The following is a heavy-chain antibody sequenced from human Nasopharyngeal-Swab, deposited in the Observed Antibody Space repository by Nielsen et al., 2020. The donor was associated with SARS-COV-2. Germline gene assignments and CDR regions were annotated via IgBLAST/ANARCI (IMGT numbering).Heavy chain of an antibody. CDR2: LSPNTGAP. V-gene: IGHV7-4-1*02. CDR3: ARENQEYANIWIDY. Sequence: ASVKVSCKASGYTYTSNVLNWVRQPPGQGPEYIGCLSPNTGAPTYAQAFTGRFVISLDTSVSTTYLQISRLKADDTAVYYCARENQEYANIWIDYWGQGTTVTVSS. CDR1: GYTYTSNV. J-gene: IGHJ4*02. D-gene: IGHD1-1*01.